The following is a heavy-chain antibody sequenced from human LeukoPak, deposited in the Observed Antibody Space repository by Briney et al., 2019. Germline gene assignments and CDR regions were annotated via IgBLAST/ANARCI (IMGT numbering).Heavy chain of an antibody. CDR2: ISSLSGTR. CDR3: ARANYGSGYVFDY. D-gene: IGHD3-10*01. Sequence: GGSLRLSCAASGFTFSSYSMNWVRQAPGEGLEWVSYISSLSGTRYYADSVKGRFTISRDNAKNSLHLQMNSLRAEDTAVYYCARANYGSGYVFDYWGQGTLVTVSS. J-gene: IGHJ4*02. V-gene: IGHV3-48*01. CDR1: GFTFSSYS.